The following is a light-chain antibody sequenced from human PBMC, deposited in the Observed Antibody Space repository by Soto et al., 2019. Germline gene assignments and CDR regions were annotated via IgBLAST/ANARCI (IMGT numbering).Light chain of an antibody. CDR1: QSVSSY. J-gene: IGKJ5*01. V-gene: IGKV3-11*01. CDR3: QQRSNWPSIT. CDR2: DAS. Sequence: EIVLTQSPDTVSLSPGERATLSCRASQSVSSYLAWYQQKPGQAPRLLIYDASNRATGIPARFSGSGSGTDFTLTISSLESEDIAVYYCQQRSNWPSITFGQGTRLENK.